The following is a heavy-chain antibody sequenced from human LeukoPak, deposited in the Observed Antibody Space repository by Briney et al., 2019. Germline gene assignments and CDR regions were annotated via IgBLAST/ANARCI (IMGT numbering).Heavy chain of an antibody. CDR1: GFTFSSYS. CDR3: ARGDIVVVPAASSPSVV. V-gene: IGHV3-21*01. CDR2: ISSSSSYI. Sequence: GGSLRLSCAASGFTFSSYSMNWVRQAPGKGLEWVSSISSSSSYIYYADSVKGRFTISRDNAKNSLYLQMNNLRAEDTAVYYCARGDIVVVPAASSPSVVWGKGTTVTVSS. J-gene: IGHJ6*03. D-gene: IGHD2-2*01.